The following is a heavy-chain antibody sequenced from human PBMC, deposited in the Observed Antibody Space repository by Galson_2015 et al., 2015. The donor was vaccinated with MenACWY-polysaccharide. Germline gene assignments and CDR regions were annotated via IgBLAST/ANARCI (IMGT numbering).Heavy chain of an antibody. CDR3: AHLTASNVYSYDY. V-gene: IGHV2-5*01. J-gene: IGHJ4*02. D-gene: IGHD2-2*01. CDR1: GFSLRTSGVA. CDR2: IYWSDDK. Sequence: PALVKPTQPLTLPCTFSGFSLRTSGVAVGWIRQPPGEALDWLAHIYWSDDKYYSTFLKNRLTITKDTSKNQVVLTMTNMDPVDTATYYCAHLTASNVYSYDYWGQGTLATVSS.